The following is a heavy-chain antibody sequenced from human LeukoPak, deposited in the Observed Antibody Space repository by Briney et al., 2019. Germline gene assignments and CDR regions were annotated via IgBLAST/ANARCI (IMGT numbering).Heavy chain of an antibody. CDR1: GGSISSGDYY. J-gene: IGHJ6*02. Sequence: SQTLSLTCTVSGGSISSGDYYWSWIRQPPGKGLEWIGYIYYSGSTYYNPSLKSRVTISVDTSKNQFSLKLSSVTAADTAVYYCARDCLDSGCYYYGMDVWGQGPRSPSP. CDR3: ARDCLDSGCYYYGMDV. D-gene: IGHD3-22*01. CDR2: IYYSGST. V-gene: IGHV4-30-4*01.